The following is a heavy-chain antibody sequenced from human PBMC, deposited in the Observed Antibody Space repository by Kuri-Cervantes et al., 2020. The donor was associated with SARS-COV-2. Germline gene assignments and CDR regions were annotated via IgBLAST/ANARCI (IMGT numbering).Heavy chain of an antibody. CDR1: GFTFSSYA. D-gene: IGHD5-12*01. Sequence: GGSLRLSCAASGFTFSSYAMHWVRQAPGKGLEWVAVISYDGSNKYYADSVKGRFTISRDNSKNTLYLQMNSLRAEDTAVYYCARDGYGRGAFDIWGQGTMVTV. V-gene: IGHV3-30*04. CDR2: ISYDGSNK. J-gene: IGHJ3*02. CDR3: ARDGYGRGAFDI.